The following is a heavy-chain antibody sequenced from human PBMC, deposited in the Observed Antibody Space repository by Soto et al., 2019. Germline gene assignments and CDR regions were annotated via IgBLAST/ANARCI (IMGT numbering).Heavy chain of an antibody. V-gene: IGHV3-23*01. CDR1: GFTFSSYG. J-gene: IGHJ6*02. Sequence: GGSLRLSCAASGFTFSSYGMSWVRQAPGKGLEWVSAISGSGVSTYYADSVKGRFTISRDDSKNTLYLQMNSLRAEDTAVYYCAKVGTIFGVVKGWYGWGQGPTVAVCS. D-gene: IGHD3-3*01. CDR3: AKVGTIFGVVKGWYG. CDR2: ISGSGVST.